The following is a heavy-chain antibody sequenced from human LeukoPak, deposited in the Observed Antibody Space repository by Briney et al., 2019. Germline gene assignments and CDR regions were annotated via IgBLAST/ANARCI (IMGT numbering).Heavy chain of an antibody. CDR1: GYTFTNYD. CDR3: ARDQDIVVVVAALRQREMGGFDP. Sequence: ASVKVSCKASGYTFTNYDINWVRQATAQGPEWMGWMNPKSGNKGYAQKFQDRVTMTRNTSKSTVYRELSSGRSDDTAVYYCARDQDIVVVVAALRQREMGGFDPWGQGTLVTVSS. V-gene: IGHV1-8*01. CDR2: MNPKSGNK. J-gene: IGHJ5*02. D-gene: IGHD2-15*01.